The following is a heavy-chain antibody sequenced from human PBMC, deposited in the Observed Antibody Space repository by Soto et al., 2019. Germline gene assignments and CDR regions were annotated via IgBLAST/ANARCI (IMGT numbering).Heavy chain of an antibody. CDR1: GYSLTTHW. CDR3: DVVVLTATSNFDY. Sequence: GESLKISCDGSGYSLTTHWINWVRQMPGKGLEWMARIDPSQSYFNYNPSSKGHVTISADKSISKAYLQCNSLEASDTAIYYCDVVVLTATSNFDYWGQGTLVTVSS. D-gene: IGHD2-21*02. J-gene: IGHJ4*02. V-gene: IGHV5-10-1*01. CDR2: IDPSQSYF.